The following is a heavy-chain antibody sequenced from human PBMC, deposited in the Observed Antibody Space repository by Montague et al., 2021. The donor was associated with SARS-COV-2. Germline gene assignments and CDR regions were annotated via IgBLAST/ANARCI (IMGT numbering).Heavy chain of an antibody. CDR3: ARWYYGSGSYPH. Sequence: SDTLSLTRSVSGYSISSGYYWGWIRQPPGKGLEWIGNIYHSGGTXYSPSLKSRVTVSVDTSKNQFSLRLSSVTAADTAVYYCARWYYGSGSYPHWGQGTLVTVSS. V-gene: IGHV4-38-2*01. CDR1: GYSISSGYY. CDR2: IYHSGGT. J-gene: IGHJ4*02. D-gene: IGHD3-10*01.